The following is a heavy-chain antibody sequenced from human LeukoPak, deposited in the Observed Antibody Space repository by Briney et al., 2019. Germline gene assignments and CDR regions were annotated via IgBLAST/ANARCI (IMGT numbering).Heavy chain of an antibody. Sequence: GGSLRLSCAASGFTFSSYSMNWVRQAPGKGLEWVSSIGSSSSYIYYADSVKGRFTISRDNAKNSLYLQMNSLRAEDTVVYYWSRHFHTIAAADSFAIWSQARMVTVSS. D-gene: IGHD6-13*01. CDR2: IGSSSSYI. V-gene: IGHV3-21*01. J-gene: IGHJ3*02. CDR3: SRHFHTIAAADSFAI. CDR1: GFTFSSYS.